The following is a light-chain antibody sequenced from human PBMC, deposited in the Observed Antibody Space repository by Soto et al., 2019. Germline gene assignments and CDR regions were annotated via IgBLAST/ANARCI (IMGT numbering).Light chain of an antibody. CDR1: SSDVGGYNY. CDR2: DVS. V-gene: IGLV2-14*01. J-gene: IGLJ1*01. CDR3: SSYTSSSNGV. Sequence: QSALTQPASVSGSPGQSVTISCTGTSSDVGGYNYVSWYQQHPGKAPKLMIYDVSNRPSGVPDRFSGSKSGNTASLTISGLQAEDEADYYCSSYTSSSNGVFGAGTKLTVL.